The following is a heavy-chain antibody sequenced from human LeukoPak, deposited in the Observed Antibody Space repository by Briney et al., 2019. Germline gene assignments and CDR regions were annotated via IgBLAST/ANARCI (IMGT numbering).Heavy chain of an antibody. CDR1: GFTFSTYS. D-gene: IGHD2-21*02. J-gene: IGHJ4*02. CDR2: FTSRSRSI. V-gene: IGHV3-21*01. Sequence: GGSLRLSCAASGFTFSTYSMTWVRQAPGKGLEWVSSFTSRSRSIYYADSVKGRFTISRDNAKNSLFLQMNSLRAEDTAVYYCARVAYCGGDCYNDYWGQGTLVTVSS. CDR3: ARVAYCGGDCYNDY.